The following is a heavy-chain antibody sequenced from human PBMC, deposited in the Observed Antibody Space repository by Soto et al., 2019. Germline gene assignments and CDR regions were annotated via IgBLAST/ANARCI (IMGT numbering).Heavy chain of an antibody. J-gene: IGHJ5*02. CDR3: ARRYSSGPRCWFDP. CDR2: IYYSGST. V-gene: IGHV4-39*01. D-gene: IGHD6-19*01. CDR1: GGSINSSSYF. Sequence: SETLSLTCSVSGGSINSSSYFWGWVRQPPGKGLEWIGSIYYSGSTYYNPSLRSRVTISVDTSKNQFSLKLSPVTAEDTAGFYCARRYSSGPRCWFDPWGQRTLVPVS.